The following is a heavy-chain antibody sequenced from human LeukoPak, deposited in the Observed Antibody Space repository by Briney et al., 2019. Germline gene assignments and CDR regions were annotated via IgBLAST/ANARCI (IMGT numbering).Heavy chain of an antibody. CDR3: ARRKSRSQYYYDSSGYYYFDY. V-gene: IGHV4-59*12. D-gene: IGHD3-22*01. CDR2: IYYSGST. Sequence: TGGSLRLSCAASGFTFSSYWMSWIRQPPGKGLEWIGYIYYSGSTNYNPSLKSRVTISVDTSKNQFSLKLSSVTAADTAVYYCARRKSRSQYYYDSSGYYYFDYWGQGTLVTVSS. CDR1: GFTFSSYW. J-gene: IGHJ4*02.